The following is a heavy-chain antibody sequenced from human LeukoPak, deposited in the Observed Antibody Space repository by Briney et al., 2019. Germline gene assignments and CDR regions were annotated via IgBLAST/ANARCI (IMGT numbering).Heavy chain of an antibody. CDR1: GFTFSSYG. CDR3: AKGGEGGSHRYFEY. V-gene: IGHV3-30*02. CDR2: ILYDGSHE. Sequence: GGSLILSCAASGFTFSSYGMHWVRQAPGKGLVWVTFILYDGSHEYYADSVKGRFTSARDNSKNTLCLQMNSLRPEDTAVYYCAKGGEGGSHRYFEYWGQGTLVTVSS. D-gene: IGHD1-26*01. J-gene: IGHJ4*02.